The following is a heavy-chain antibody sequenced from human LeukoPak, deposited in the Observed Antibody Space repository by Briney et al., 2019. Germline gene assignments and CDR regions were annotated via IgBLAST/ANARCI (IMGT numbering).Heavy chain of an antibody. V-gene: IGHV4-39*01. D-gene: IGHD6-19*01. J-gene: IGHJ3*02. Sequence: NPSETLSLTCTVSGGSISSSGYYWGWIRQPPGKGLEWIGSIHYSGSTNYNPSPKSRVTISVDTSKNQFSLKLSSVTAADTAVYYCARHAVAGTDAFDIWGQGTMVTVSS. CDR3: ARHAVAGTDAFDI. CDR1: GGSISSSGYY. CDR2: IHYSGST.